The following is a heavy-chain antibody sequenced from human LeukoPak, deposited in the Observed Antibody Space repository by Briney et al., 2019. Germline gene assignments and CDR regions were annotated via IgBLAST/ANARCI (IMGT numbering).Heavy chain of an antibody. CDR2: IHHRGST. CDR1: GVSVSSSPDY. V-gene: IGHV4-39*01. CDR3: ARPRLYGTSWPFDV. Sequence: PSQTLSLTCTVSGVSVSSSPDYWDWIRQPPGKSLEWVGEIHHRGSTDFKPSLKSRVTISIDTPTNQFPFTLTSVTAADTAVYFCARPRLYGTSWPFDVWGQGTLVIVSS. J-gene: IGHJ4*02. D-gene: IGHD6-19*01.